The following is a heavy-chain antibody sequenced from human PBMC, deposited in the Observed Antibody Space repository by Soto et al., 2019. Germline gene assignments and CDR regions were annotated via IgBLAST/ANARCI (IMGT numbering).Heavy chain of an antibody. CDR1: GYTFTGHY. D-gene: IGHD3-16*01. CDR2: INPNSGGT. CDR3: AREWGDRGGGYNWFDP. V-gene: IGHV1-2*04. J-gene: IGHJ5*02. Sequence: QVQLVQSGAEVKKPGASVKVSCKASGYTFTGHYMHWVRQAPGQGLEWMGWINPNSGGTNYAQKFQGWVTRTRPPPISTAYMEVGRLRSEDTAVYSCAREWGDRGGGYNWFDPWGQGTLVTVSS.